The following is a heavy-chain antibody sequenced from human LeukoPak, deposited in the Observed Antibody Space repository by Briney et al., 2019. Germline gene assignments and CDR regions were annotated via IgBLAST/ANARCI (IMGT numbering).Heavy chain of an antibody. CDR2: INPSGGST. J-gene: IGHJ3*02. Sequence: GASVKVSCKASGYTFTGYYMHWVRQAPGQGLEWMGIINPSGGSTSYAQKFQGRVTMTRDMSTSTVYMELSSLRSEDTAVYYCARDGELTDDAFDIWGQGTMVTVSS. D-gene: IGHD1-7*01. V-gene: IGHV1-46*01. CDR3: ARDGELTDDAFDI. CDR1: GYTFTGYY.